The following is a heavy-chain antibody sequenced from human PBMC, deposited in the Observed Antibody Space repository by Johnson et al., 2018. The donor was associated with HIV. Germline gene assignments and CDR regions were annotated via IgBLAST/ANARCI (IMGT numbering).Heavy chain of an antibody. CDR1: GFTVSSTY. Sequence: VQLVESGGGVVRPGGSLRLSCAASGFTVSSTYMSWVRQPPGKGLEWGSGIYWNSGSIGYADSVKGRSTISIDNAKNSLYLQMNMLRAEDTALYYCAQDSGRGVTDAFDIWGQGTMVTVSS. CDR3: AQDSGRGVTDAFDI. V-gene: IGHV3-20*04. CDR2: IYWNSGSI. J-gene: IGHJ3*02. D-gene: IGHD3-10*01.